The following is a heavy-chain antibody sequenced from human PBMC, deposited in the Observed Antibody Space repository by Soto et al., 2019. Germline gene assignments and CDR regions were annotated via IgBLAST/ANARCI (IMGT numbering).Heavy chain of an antibody. J-gene: IGHJ4*02. CDR1: GNIFTSYY. CDR3: ARDLTTYFFES. Sequence: QVQLAQSGPEVKKPGASVKISCSASGNIFTSYYIHWVRQAPGQGLQWMGIFDPSGAGTNYAHKFEGRVTMTWDTSTSTVYLELRSLTSDDTAVYYCARDLTTYFFESWGQGTLVIVSS. V-gene: IGHV1-46*01. D-gene: IGHD1-1*01. CDR2: FDPSGAGT.